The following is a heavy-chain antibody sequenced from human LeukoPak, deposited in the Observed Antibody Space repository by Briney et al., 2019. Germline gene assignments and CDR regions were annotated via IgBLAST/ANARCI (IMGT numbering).Heavy chain of an antibody. D-gene: IGHD6-19*01. CDR2: VYYSGTT. J-gene: IGHJ5*02. CDR3: ARRGGQWLKLAWFDP. V-gene: IGHV4-39*01. Sequence: SETLSLTCTVSGGAISSGTYYWGWIRQPPGKGLEWIGSVYYSGTTYYNPSLKSRVTISVDTSKDQFSLNLISVTAADTAVYYCARRGGQWLKLAWFDPWGQGTLVTVSS. CDR1: GGAISSGTYY.